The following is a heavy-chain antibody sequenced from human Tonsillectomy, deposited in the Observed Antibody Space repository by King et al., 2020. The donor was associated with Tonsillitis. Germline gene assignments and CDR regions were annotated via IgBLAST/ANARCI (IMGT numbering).Heavy chain of an antibody. CDR1: GFTFSSYG. CDR2: IRYDGSNK. J-gene: IGHJ4*02. D-gene: IGHD3-3*01. V-gene: IGHV3-30*02. Sequence: VQLVESGGGVVQPGGSLRLSCAASGFTFSSYGMHWVRQAPGKGLEWVAFIRYDGSNKNYADSVKGRFTISRDNSKNTLYLQMNSLRAEDTAVYYCAKDVLRFLPLPDYWGPGTLVTVSS. CDR3: AKDVLRFLPLPDY.